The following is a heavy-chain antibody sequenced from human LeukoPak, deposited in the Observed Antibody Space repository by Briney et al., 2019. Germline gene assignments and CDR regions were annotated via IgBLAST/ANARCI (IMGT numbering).Heavy chain of an antibody. D-gene: IGHD3-10*01. CDR2: IIPIFGTA. Sequence: SVKVSCKASGGTFSSYAISWVRQAPGQGLEWMGGIIPIFGTANYAQKFQGRVTITTDESTSTAYMELSSLRSEDTAVYYCARVCVGSADYYGSGSCVDYWGQGTLVTVSS. J-gene: IGHJ4*02. V-gene: IGHV1-69*05. CDR1: GGTFSSYA. CDR3: ARVCVGSADYYGSGSCVDY.